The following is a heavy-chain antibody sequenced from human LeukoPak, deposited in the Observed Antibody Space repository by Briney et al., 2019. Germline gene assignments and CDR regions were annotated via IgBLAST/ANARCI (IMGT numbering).Heavy chain of an antibody. CDR1: GGSFSGYY. D-gene: IGHD2-15*01. Sequence: SETLSLTCAVYGGSFSGYYWSWIRQPPGKGLEWIGEINHSGSTNYNPSLKSRVTISVDTSKNQFSLKLSSVTAADTDVYYCASGSGALWFDPWGQGTLVTVS. J-gene: IGHJ5*02. CDR2: INHSGST. V-gene: IGHV4-34*01. CDR3: ASGSGALWFDP.